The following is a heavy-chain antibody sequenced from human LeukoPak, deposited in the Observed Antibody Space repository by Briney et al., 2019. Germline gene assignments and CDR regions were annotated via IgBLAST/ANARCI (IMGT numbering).Heavy chain of an antibody. V-gene: IGHV3-7*01. J-gene: IGHJ4*02. D-gene: IGHD3-3*01. CDR3: ARELRRGYYDFWSGISHVGYFDY. Sequence: GSLRLSCAASGFTFSSYWMSWVRQAPGKGLEWVANIKQDGSEKYYVDSVKGRFTISRDNAKNSLYLQMNSLRAEDTAVYYCARELRRGYYDFWSGISHVGYFDYWGQGTLVTVSS. CDR2: IKQDGSEK. CDR1: GFTFSSYW.